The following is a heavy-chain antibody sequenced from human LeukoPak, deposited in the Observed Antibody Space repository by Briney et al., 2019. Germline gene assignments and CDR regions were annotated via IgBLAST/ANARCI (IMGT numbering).Heavy chain of an antibody. CDR3: ARPIPSGSYYYSDY. J-gene: IGHJ4*02. Sequence: GESLKISCQVSGYIFTNYWIGWVRQMPGKGLEWMGIIYPGDSDTRYSPSFQGQVTISADKSISTAYLQWSSLKASDTAMYYCARPIPSGSYYYSDYWGQGTLVTVSS. D-gene: IGHD1-26*01. CDR2: IYPGDSDT. CDR1: GYIFTNYW. V-gene: IGHV5-51*01.